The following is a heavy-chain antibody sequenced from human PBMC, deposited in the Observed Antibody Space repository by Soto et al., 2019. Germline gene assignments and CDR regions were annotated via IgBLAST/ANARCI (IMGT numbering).Heavy chain of an antibody. CDR1: GYTFTGYY. D-gene: IGHD2-2*02. CDR2: INPNSGGT. V-gene: IGHV1-2*04. Sequence: ASVKVSCKASGYTFTGYYMHWVRQAPGQGLEWMGWINPNSGGTNYAQKFQGWVTTTRDTSISTAYMELSRLRSDDTAVYYCARGACSSTSCYKTYYYYGMDVWGQGTTVTVSS. CDR3: ARGACSSTSCYKTYYYYGMDV. J-gene: IGHJ6*02.